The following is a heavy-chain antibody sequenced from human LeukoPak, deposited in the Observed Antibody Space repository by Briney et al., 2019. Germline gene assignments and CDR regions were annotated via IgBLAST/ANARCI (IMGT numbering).Heavy chain of an antibody. CDR2: INHSGST. D-gene: IGHD3-22*01. Sequence: PSETLSLTCTVSGGSISGYYWSWIRQPPGKGLEWIGEINHSGSTNYNPSLKSRVTISVDTSKNQFSLKLSSVTAADTAVYFCAKPDYFDSSGYYRVPPLDYWGQGTLVTVSS. V-gene: IGHV4-34*01. J-gene: IGHJ4*02. CDR3: AKPDYFDSSGYYRVPPLDY. CDR1: GGSISGYY.